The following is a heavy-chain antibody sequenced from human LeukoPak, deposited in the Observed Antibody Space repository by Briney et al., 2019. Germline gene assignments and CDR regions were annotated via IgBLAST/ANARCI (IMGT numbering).Heavy chain of an antibody. V-gene: IGHV1-69*04. CDR3: ARGVCGGDCYLRDYYYYGMDV. Sequence: ASVTVSCKASGGTFSSYAISWVRQAPGQGLEWMGRIIPIFGIANYAQKFQGRVTITADKSTSTAYMELSSLRSEDTAVYYCARGVCGGDCYLRDYYYYGMDVWGQGTTVTVSS. CDR1: GGTFSSYA. J-gene: IGHJ6*02. CDR2: IIPIFGIA. D-gene: IGHD2-21*02.